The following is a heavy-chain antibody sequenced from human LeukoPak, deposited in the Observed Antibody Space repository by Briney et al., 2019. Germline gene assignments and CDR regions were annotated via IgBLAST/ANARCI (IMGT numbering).Heavy chain of an antibody. CDR1: GFTFSSYA. J-gene: IGHJ4*02. CDR2: ISGSGGST. Sequence: GGSLRLSCAASGFTFSSYAMSWVRQAPGKGREWVSAISGSGGSTYYAHSVKGRFTIARDNSKNTLYLQMNSLRAEDTAVYYCAKCSSVWYRGDYFDYWGQGTLVTVSS. D-gene: IGHD6-13*01. V-gene: IGHV3-23*01. CDR3: AKCSSVWYRGDYFDY.